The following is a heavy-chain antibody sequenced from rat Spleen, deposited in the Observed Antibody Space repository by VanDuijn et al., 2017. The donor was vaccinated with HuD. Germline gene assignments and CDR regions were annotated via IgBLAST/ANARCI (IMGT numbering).Heavy chain of an antibody. J-gene: IGHJ3*01. Sequence: EVQLVESDGGLVQPGRSLKLSCAASGFTFSNYYMAWVRQAPGKGLEWVASITNTGGSTYYPDSVKGRFTISRDNAKSTLYLQMNSLRSEDTATYYCARHETEGFAYWGQGTLVTVSS. CDR2: ITNTGGST. D-gene: IGHD1-11*01. V-gene: IGHV5-25*01. CDR1: GFTFSNYY. CDR3: ARHETEGFAY.